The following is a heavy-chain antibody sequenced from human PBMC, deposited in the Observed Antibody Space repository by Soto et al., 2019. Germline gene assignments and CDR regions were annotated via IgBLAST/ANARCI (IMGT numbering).Heavy chain of an antibody. Sequence: GGSLRLSCAASGFTFNNYWMNWVRQAPGKGLEWVANIKEDGSDKHYVDSVKGRFTISRDNPKNSLFLQMNSLRAEDTAVYYCARGKYYYHSSGYYLPVYFDYWGQGTLVTVSS. V-gene: IGHV3-7*01. CDR3: ARGKYYYHSSGYYLPVYFDY. CDR2: IKEDGSDK. CDR1: GFTFNNYW. J-gene: IGHJ4*02. D-gene: IGHD3-22*01.